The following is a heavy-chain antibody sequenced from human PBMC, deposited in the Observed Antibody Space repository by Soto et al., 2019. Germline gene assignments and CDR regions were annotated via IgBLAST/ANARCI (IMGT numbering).Heavy chain of an antibody. D-gene: IGHD3-10*01. CDR1: GDTFTFYS. J-gene: IGHJ4*02. CDR2: INPILSMS. Sequence: QVQLVQSGAEVKKPGSSVRVSCKASGDTFTFYSINWVRQAPGLGLEWMGRINPILSMSNYAQRFQGRVTMTAEKSTSTAYMGLSSLRYEDTAMYYCASSYGSGYRAFDYWGQGALVTVSS. V-gene: IGHV1-69*02. CDR3: ASSYGSGYRAFDY.